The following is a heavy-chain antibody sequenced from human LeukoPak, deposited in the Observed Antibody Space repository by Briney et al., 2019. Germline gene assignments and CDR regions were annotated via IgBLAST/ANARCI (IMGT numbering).Heavy chain of an antibody. V-gene: IGHV3-30*04. J-gene: IGHJ4*02. Sequence: GGSLRLSCAASGFTFGSYAMHWVRQAPGKGLEWVAVISYDGSNKYYADSVKGRFTISRDNSKNTLYLQMNSLRAEDTAVYYCAREAVAGYSDYWGQGTLVTVSS. D-gene: IGHD6-19*01. CDR3: AREAVAGYSDY. CDR2: ISYDGSNK. CDR1: GFTFGSYA.